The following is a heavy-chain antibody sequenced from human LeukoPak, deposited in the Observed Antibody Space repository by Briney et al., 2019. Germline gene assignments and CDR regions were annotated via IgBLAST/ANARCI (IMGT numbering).Heavy chain of an antibody. J-gene: IGHJ4*02. CDR2: ISAYNGNT. Sequence: GASVKVSCKASGYTFTSYGISWVRQAPGQGLEWMGWISAYNGNTNYAQKLQGRVTMTTDTSTSTAYMELRSLRSDDTAVYYCARDPPEDLVVPAANDYWGQGTLVTVSS. CDR1: GYTFTSYG. CDR3: ARDPPEDLVVPAANDY. V-gene: IGHV1-18*01. D-gene: IGHD2-2*01.